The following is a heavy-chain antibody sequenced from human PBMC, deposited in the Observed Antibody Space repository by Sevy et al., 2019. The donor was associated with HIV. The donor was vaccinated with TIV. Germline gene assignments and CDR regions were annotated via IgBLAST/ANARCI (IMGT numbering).Heavy chain of an antibody. J-gene: IGHJ4*02. V-gene: IGHV3-7*03. Sequence: GGSVRLSCAASGFTFNNYWMTWVRQAPGKGLEWVANIKQDGSDKYYMESVKGRFNISRDNTKNSLYLQLNSLRAEDTAVYYCARSWDYWGQMGYWGQGTLVTVSS. CDR3: ARSWDYWGQMGY. D-gene: IGHD7-27*01. CDR2: IKQDGSDK. CDR1: GFTFNNYW.